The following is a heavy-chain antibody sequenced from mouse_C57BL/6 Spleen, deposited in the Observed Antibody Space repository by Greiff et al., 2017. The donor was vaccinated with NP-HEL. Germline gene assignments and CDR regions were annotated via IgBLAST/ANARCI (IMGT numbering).Heavy chain of an antibody. CDR3: ARKGITTVVATYWYFDV. Sequence: VQLQQSGAELVKPGASVKISCKASGYAFSSYWMNWVKQRPGKGLEWIGQIYPGDGDTNYNGKFKGKATLTADKSSSTAYMQLSSLTSEDSAVYFCARKGITTVVATYWYFDVWGTGTTVTVSS. V-gene: IGHV1-80*01. CDR2: IYPGDGDT. J-gene: IGHJ1*03. D-gene: IGHD1-1*01. CDR1: GYAFSSYW.